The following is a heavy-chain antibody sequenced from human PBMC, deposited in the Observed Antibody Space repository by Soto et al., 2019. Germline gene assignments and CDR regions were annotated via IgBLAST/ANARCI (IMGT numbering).Heavy chain of an antibody. CDR2: ISYDGSNK. V-gene: IGHV3-30-3*01. J-gene: IGHJ6*02. CDR3: AKGAVAGTFDYYYGMDV. D-gene: IGHD6-19*01. Sequence: GGSLRLSCAASGFTFSSYAMHWVRQAPDKGLEWVAVISYDGSNKYYADSVKGRFTISRDNSKNTLYLQMNSLRAEDTAVYYCAKGAVAGTFDYYYGMDVWGQGTTVTVSS. CDR1: GFTFSSYA.